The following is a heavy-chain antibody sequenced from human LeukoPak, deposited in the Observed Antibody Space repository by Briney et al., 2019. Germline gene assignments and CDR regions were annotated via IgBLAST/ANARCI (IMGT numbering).Heavy chain of an antibody. CDR3: SKKGQNGDYGKPD. CDR1: GFTFSSYW. CDR2: IRQDGSEK. D-gene: IGHD4-17*01. Sequence: GGSLRLSCAASGFTFSSYWMSWVRQAPGKGLEWVANIRQDGSEKYYVDSVKGRFTISRDNSRSTLYLQMNSLRADDTAVYYCSKKGQNGDYGKPDWGQGTLVTVSS. J-gene: IGHJ4*02. V-gene: IGHV3-7*03.